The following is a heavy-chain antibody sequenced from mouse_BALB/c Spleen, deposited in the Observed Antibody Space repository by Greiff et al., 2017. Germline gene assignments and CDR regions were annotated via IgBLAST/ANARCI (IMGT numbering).Heavy chain of an antibody. V-gene: IGHV1S137*01. J-gene: IGHJ4*01. CDR2: ISTYYGDA. CDR1: GYTFTDYA. CDR3: AREVTVVATDAMDY. D-gene: IGHD1-1*01. Sequence: QVHVKQSGAELVRPGVSVKISCKGSGYTFTDYAMHWVKQSHAKSLEWIGVISTYYGDASYNQKFKGKATMTVDKSSSTAYMELARLTSEDSAVYFCAREVTVVATDAMDYWGQGTSVTVSS.